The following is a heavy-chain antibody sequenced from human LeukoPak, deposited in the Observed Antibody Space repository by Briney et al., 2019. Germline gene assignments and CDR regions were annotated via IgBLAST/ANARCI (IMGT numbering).Heavy chain of an antibody. J-gene: IGHJ4*02. V-gene: IGHV3-21*01. CDR1: GFTFSSYS. CDR2: ISSSSSYI. Sequence: PGGSLRLSCAASGFTFSSYSMNWVRQAPGKGLEWVSSISSSSSYIYYADSVKGRFTISRDNAKNSPYLQMNSLRAEDTAVYYCARVLIYYDSSGYGYWGQGTLVTVSS. D-gene: IGHD3-22*01. CDR3: ARVLIYYDSSGYGY.